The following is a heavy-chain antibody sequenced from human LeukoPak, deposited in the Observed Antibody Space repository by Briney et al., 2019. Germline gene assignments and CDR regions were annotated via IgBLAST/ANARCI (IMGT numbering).Heavy chain of an antibody. D-gene: IGHD3-10*01. Sequence: SETLSLSRAVYGGSFSTYYWSWIRRPPGKGLEWIGEINHSGSTTYNPSLESRVTISIDTSKNQFSLKLSSVTAADTAVYYCAGYYYGTENYHNHPNFDYWGQGTLVTVSS. V-gene: IGHV4-34*01. CDR1: GGSFSTYY. CDR2: INHSGST. J-gene: IGHJ4*02. CDR3: AGYYYGTENYHNHPNFDY.